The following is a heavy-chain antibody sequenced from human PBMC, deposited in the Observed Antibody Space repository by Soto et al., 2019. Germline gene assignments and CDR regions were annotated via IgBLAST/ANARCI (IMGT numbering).Heavy chain of an antibody. CDR2: IYWDDDK. D-gene: IGHD6-13*01. J-gene: IGHJ4*02. Sequence: ESGPTLVNPTQTLTLTCTFSGFSLNTPAVAVNWIRQPPGKALEWLALIYWDDDKRYSPSLESRLIITKDTSKNQVVLTMTNMDPADTATYYGGHSVGFAAPTGFWGQGTLVTVSS. CDR1: GFSLNTPAVA. V-gene: IGHV2-5*02. CDR3: GHSVGFAAPTGF.